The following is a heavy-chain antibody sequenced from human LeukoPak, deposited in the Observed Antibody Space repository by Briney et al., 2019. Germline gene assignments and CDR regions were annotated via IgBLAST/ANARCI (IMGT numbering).Heavy chain of an antibody. D-gene: IGHD6-6*01. CDR1: GGSISSYY. CDR2: IYYSGST. V-gene: IGHV4-59*01. Sequence: SETLSLTCTVSGGSISSYYWSWIRQPPGKGLEWIGYIYYSGSTNYNPSLKSRVTISVDTSKNQFSLKLSSVTAADTAVYYCARSSDTLAQDFAYWGQGTLVTVSS. CDR3: ARSSDTLAQDFAY. J-gene: IGHJ4*02.